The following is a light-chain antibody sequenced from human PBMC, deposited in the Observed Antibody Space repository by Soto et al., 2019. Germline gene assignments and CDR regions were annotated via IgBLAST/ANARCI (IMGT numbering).Light chain of an antibody. CDR2: DVN. CDR3: CSYTTSSPYV. J-gene: IGLJ1*01. Sequence: QSVRTQPAAVSGSPGQSIAISCTGTSSDVGGYNYVSWYQQHPGKAPKLMIYDVNNRPSGVSNRFSGSKSGNTASLTISGLQAEDEDDYYCCSYTTSSPYVFGTGTKVTVL. CDR1: SSDVGGYNY. V-gene: IGLV2-14*03.